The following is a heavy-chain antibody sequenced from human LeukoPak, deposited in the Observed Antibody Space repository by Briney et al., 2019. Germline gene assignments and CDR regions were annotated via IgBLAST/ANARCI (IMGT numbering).Heavy chain of an antibody. CDR1: GYTFTGYY. CDR3: ARGLLWSGNFDY. CDR2: INPNSGGT. V-gene: IGHV1-2*02. Sequence: ASVKVSRKASGYTFTGYYMHWVRQAPGQGLEWMGWINPNSGGTNYAQKFQGRVTMTRDTSISTAYMELSRLRSDDTAVYYCARGLLWSGNFDYWGQGTLVTVSS. D-gene: IGHD3-3*01. J-gene: IGHJ4*02.